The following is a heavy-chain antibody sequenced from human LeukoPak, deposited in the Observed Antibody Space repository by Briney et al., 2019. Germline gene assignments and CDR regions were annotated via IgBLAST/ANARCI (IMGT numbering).Heavy chain of an antibody. D-gene: IGHD6-19*01. J-gene: IGHJ3*02. Sequence: GGSLRLSCAASGFTFSDYYMSWIRQAPGKGLEWVSAISGSGGSTYYADSVKGRFTISRDNSKNTLYLQMNSLRAEDTAVYYCARAERVAGTLYAFDIWGQGTMVTVSS. CDR2: ISGSGGST. V-gene: IGHV3-23*01. CDR1: GFTFSDYY. CDR3: ARAERVAGTLYAFDI.